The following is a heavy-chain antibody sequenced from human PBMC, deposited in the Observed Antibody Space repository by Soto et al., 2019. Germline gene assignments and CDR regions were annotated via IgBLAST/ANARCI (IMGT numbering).Heavy chain of an antibody. CDR2: ISGSGGST. Sequence: EVQLLESGGGLVQPGGSLRLSCAASGFTFSSYAMSWVRQAPGKGLEWVSAISGSGGSTYYADSVKGRFTISRDNSKNTLYLQMNSLRAEDTAVYYCAKEYYYDSSGYYPTGGVDYWGQGTLVTVSS. D-gene: IGHD3-22*01. V-gene: IGHV3-23*01. CDR1: GFTFSSYA. J-gene: IGHJ4*02. CDR3: AKEYYYDSSGYYPTGGVDY.